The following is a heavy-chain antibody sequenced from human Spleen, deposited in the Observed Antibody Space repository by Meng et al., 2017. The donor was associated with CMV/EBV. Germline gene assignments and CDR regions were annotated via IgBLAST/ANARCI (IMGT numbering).Heavy chain of an antibody. CDR3: AREKAIAAAGIIDAFDI. CDR2: IYSGGST. D-gene: IGHD6-13*01. Sequence: GGSLRLSCAASGFTFDDYGMSWVRLAPGKGLEWVSVIYSGGSTYYADSVKGRFTISRDNSKNTLYLQMNSLRAEDTAVYYCAREKAIAAAGIIDAFDIWGQGTMVTVSS. CDR1: GFTFDDYG. J-gene: IGHJ3*02. V-gene: IGHV3-66*02.